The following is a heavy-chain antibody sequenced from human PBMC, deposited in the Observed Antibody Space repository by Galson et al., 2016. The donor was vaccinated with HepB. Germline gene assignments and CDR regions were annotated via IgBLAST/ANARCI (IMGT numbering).Heavy chain of an antibody. D-gene: IGHD5-24*01. CDR3: AREDGYSHFHYGMDV. CDR1: GLSFSSNGMS. Sequence: PALVKPTQTLTLTCTFSGLSFSSNGMSVSWVRQPPGKALEWLARIDWADDKFFSTSLKSRLTISKDTSNNQVVLTVTNLDPADTGTYYCAREDGYSHFHYGMDVWGQGTTVTVSS. V-gene: IGHV2-70*04. J-gene: IGHJ6*02. CDR2: IDWADDK.